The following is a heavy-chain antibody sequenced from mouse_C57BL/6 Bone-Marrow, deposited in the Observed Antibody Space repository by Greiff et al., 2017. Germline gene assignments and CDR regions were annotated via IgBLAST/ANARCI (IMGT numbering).Heavy chain of an antibody. J-gene: IGHJ4*01. CDR2: INPSTGGT. Sequence: EVQLVESGPELVKPGASVKISCKASGYSFTGYYMNWVKQSPEKSLEWIGEINPSTGGTTYNQKFKAKATLTVDKSSSTAYMQLKSLTSEDSAVYYCARRIRYHFFEGYWGQGTSVTVSS. CDR3: ARRIRYHFFEGY. D-gene: IGHD1-1*01. V-gene: IGHV1-42*01. CDR1: GYSFTGYY.